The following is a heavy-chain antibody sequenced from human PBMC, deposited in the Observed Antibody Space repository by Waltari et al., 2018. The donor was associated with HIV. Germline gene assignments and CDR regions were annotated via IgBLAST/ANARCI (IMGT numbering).Heavy chain of an antibody. J-gene: IGHJ4*02. Sequence: QIRLFQSDHVVRKPGASVTISCTTSGYPFINYHVTWVRQSLGQRLDVMGGITRYTANTNYTRESQGRVTLTTDAAAATAYLELRDLRPDDTAMYFCTRGNIWGSYRYFDYWGPGTLVTVS. V-gene: IGHV1-18*01. CDR2: ITRYTANT. CDR3: TRGNIWGSYRYFDY. CDR1: GYPFINYH. D-gene: IGHD3-16*02.